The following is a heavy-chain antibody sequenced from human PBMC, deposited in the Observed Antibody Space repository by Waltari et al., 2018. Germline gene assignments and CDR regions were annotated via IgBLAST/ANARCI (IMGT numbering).Heavy chain of an antibody. J-gene: IGHJ3*02. V-gene: IGHV4-59*08. CDR2: IYYSGST. CDR3: ASLYSSGWYDAFDI. D-gene: IGHD6-19*01. Sequence: WGWIRQPPGKGLEWIGYIYYSGSTNYNPSLKSRVTISVDTSKNQFSLKLSSVTAADTAVYYCASLYSSGWYDAFDIWGQGTMVTVSS.